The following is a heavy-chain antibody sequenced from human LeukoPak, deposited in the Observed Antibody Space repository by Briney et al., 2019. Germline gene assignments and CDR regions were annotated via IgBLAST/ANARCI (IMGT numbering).Heavy chain of an antibody. CDR2: MNPNGGNT. V-gene: IGHV1-8*01. J-gene: IGHJ1*01. CDR1: GYTFTSYD. D-gene: IGHD6-19*01. Sequence: ASVKVSCKASGYTFTSYDINWVRQATGQGLEWMGWMNPNGGNTGYAQKFQGRVTMTRNTSISTAYMELSSLRSEDTAVYYCARGGYSSGWYAEYFQHWGQGTLVTVSS. CDR3: ARGGYSSGWYAEYFQH.